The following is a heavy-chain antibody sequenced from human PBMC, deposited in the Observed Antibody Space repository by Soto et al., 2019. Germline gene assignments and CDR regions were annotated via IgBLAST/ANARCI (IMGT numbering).Heavy chain of an antibody. D-gene: IGHD6-19*01. V-gene: IGHV4-39*01. CDR3: ARGAVAGRMSWFDP. CDR1: GDSISSGSYY. CDR2: IYYSGSI. J-gene: IGHJ5*02. Sequence: SETRSLTCTVSGDSISSGSYYWGWIRQPPGKGLEWIGSIYYSGSIYYNPSLKSRVTTSVDTSKNQFSLKLNSVTAADTAVYYCARGAVAGRMSWFDPWGQGTLVTVS.